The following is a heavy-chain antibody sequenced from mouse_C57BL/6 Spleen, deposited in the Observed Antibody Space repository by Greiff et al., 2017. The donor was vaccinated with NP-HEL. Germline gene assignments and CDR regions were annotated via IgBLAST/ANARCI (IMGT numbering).Heavy chain of an antibody. J-gene: IGHJ4*01. CDR2: ISSGSSTI. V-gene: IGHV5-17*01. CDR1: GFTFSDYG. Sequence: EVKLMESGGGLVKPGGSLKLSCAASGFTFSDYGMHWVRQAPEKGLEWVAYISSGSSTIYYADTVKGRFTISRDNAKNTLFLQMTSLRSEDTAMYYCARSQSYGSSLYAMDYWGQGTSVTVSS. CDR3: ARSQSYGSSLYAMDY. D-gene: IGHD1-1*01.